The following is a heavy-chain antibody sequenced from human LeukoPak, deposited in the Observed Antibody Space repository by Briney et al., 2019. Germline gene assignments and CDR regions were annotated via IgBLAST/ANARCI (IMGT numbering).Heavy chain of an antibody. V-gene: IGHV3-23*01. J-gene: IGHJ4*02. D-gene: IGHD3/OR15-3a*01. Sequence: GGSLRLSCAASGFTFSSYAMSWVRQAPGKGLEWVSAISGSGGSTYCADSVKGRFTISRDNSKNTLYLQMNSLRVEDTAVYYCARDLDWGLKTWSLGTLVTVSS. CDR1: GFTFSSYA. CDR2: ISGSGGST. CDR3: ARDLDWGLKT.